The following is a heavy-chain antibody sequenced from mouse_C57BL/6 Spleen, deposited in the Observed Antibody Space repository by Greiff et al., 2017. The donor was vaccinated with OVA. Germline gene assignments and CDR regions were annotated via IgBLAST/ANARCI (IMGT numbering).Heavy chain of an antibody. V-gene: IGHV1-80*01. CDR3: ARYYYGSSYNYYAMDY. CDR2: IYPGDGDT. D-gene: IGHD1-1*01. CDR1: GYAFSSYW. Sequence: QVQLQRSGAELVKPGASVKISCKASGYAFSSYWMNWVKQRPGKGLEWIGQIYPGDGDTNYNGKFKGKATLTADKSSSTAYMQLSSLTSEDSAVYFCARYYYGSSYNYYAMDYWGQGTSVTVSS. J-gene: IGHJ4*01.